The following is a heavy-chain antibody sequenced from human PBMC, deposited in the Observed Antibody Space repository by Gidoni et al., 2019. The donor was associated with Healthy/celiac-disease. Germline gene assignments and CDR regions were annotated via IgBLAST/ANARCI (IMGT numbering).Heavy chain of an antibody. D-gene: IGHD6-25*01. CDR3: ARDQAANDAFDI. J-gene: IGHJ3*02. CDR1: GGSISSYY. Sequence: QIQLQESGPGLFKPSETLSPTCTVPGGSISSYYWSWIRQPPGKGLVWIGYIYYSGSTNYNSSLKSRVTISLDTPKSQFSLKLSSVTAADTAVYYWARDQAANDAFDIWGHGTMVTVSS. CDR2: IYYSGST. V-gene: IGHV4-59*01.